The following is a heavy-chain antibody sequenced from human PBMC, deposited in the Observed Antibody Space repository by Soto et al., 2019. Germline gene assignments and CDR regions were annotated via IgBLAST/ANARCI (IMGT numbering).Heavy chain of an antibody. D-gene: IGHD3-22*01. J-gene: IGHJ4*02. CDR2: IKSKTDGGTT. V-gene: IGHV3-15*01. CDR3: TTSFYYDSSCYYDY. Sequence: PGGSLRLSCAASGFTFSNAWMSWVRQAPGKGLEWVGRIKSKTDGGTTDYAAPVKGRFTISRDDSKNTLYLQMNSLKTEDTAVYYCTTSFYYDSSCYYDYWGQVPPFTVS. CDR1: GFTFSNAW.